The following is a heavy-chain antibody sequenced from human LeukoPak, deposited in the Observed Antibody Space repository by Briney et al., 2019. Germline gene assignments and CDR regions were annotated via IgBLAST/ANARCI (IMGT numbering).Heavy chain of an antibody. CDR3: ARGSWYQLLGSDWFDP. CDR1: GGSFSGYY. J-gene: IGHJ5*02. CDR2: INHSGST. V-gene: IGHV4-34*01. D-gene: IGHD2-2*01. Sequence: PSETLSLTCAVYGGSFSGYYWSWIRQPPGKGLEWIGEINHSGSTNYNPSLKSRVTISVDTSKNQFSLKLSSVTAADTAVYHCARGSWYQLLGSDWFDPWGQGTLVTVSS.